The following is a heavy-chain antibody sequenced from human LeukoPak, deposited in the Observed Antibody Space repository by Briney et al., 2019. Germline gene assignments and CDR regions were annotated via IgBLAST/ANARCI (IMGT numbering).Heavy chain of an antibody. D-gene: IGHD2-2*01. CDR3: ASSIVAIPAVMGNWFDR. CDR1: GFTFSSYW. CDR2: INTDGSST. V-gene: IGHV3-74*01. Sequence: GGSLRLSCAASGFTFSSYWMHWVRQAPGKGLVWVSRINTDGSSTSYAVSVKGRFTISRDNAKNTLYLQMNSLRAEDTAVYYCASSIVAIPAVMGNWFDRWGQGTLVTVSS. J-gene: IGHJ5*02.